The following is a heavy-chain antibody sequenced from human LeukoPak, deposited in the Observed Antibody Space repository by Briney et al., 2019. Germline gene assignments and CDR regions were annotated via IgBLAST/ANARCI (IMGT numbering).Heavy chain of an antibody. CDR1: GGSISSYY. V-gene: IGHV4-4*09. CDR2: IYTSGST. CDR3: ARHGGYSYGHYYYYYMDV. D-gene: IGHD5-18*01. J-gene: IGHJ6*03. Sequence: SETLSLTCTVSGGSISSYYWSLIRQPPGKGLEWIGYIYTSGSTNYNPSLKSRVTISVDTSKNQFSLKLSSVTAADTAVYYCARHGGYSYGHYYYYYMDVWGKGTTVTVSS.